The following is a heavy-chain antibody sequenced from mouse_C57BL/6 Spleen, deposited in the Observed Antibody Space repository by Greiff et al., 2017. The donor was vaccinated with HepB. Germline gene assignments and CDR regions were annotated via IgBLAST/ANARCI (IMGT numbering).Heavy chain of an antibody. J-gene: IGHJ3*01. CDR2: IDPNSGGT. Sequence: QVQLKQPGAELVKPGASVKLSCKASGYTFTSYWMHWVKQRPGRGLEWIGRIDPNSGGTKYNEKFKSKATLTVDKPSSTAYMQLSSLTSEDSAVYYCARGADDYDEGFAYWGQGTLVTVSA. D-gene: IGHD2-4*01. CDR1: GYTFTSYW. CDR3: ARGADDYDEGFAY. V-gene: IGHV1-72*01.